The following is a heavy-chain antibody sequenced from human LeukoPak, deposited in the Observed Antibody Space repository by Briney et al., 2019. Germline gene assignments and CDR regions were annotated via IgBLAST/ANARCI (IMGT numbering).Heavy chain of an antibody. D-gene: IGHD3-10*01. Sequence: ASVKVSCKASGYTFTGYYMHWVRQAPGQGLEWMGWINPNSGGTNYAQKFQGRVTMTRDTSISTAYMELSRLRSDDTAVYYCARVSREYYGSGSYFDYWGQGTLVTVSS. V-gene: IGHV1-2*02. CDR3: ARVSREYYGSGSYFDY. CDR2: INPNSGGT. CDR1: GYTFTGYY. J-gene: IGHJ4*02.